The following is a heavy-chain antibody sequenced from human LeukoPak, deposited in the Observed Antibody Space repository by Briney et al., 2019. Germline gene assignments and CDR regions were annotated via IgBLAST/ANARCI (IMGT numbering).Heavy chain of an antibody. D-gene: IGHD4-17*01. J-gene: IGHJ4*02. CDR1: GGSIGSYY. CDR3: ARADYGDYPPDY. V-gene: IGHV4-59*01. Sequence: PSETLSLTCTVSGGSIGSYYWSWIRQPPGKGLEWIGYIYYSGSTNYNPSLKSRVTISVDTSKNQFSLKLSSVTAADTAVYYCARADYGDYPPDYWGQGTLVTVSS. CDR2: IYYSGST.